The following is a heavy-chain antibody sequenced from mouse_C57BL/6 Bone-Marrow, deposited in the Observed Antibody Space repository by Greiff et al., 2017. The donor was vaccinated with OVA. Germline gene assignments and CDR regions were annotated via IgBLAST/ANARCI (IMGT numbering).Heavy chain of an antibody. V-gene: IGHV3-6*01. J-gene: IGHJ1*03. CDR1: GYSITSGYY. Sequence: ESGPGLVKPSQSLSLTCSVTGYSITSGYYWNWIRQFPGNKLEWMGYISYDGSNNYNPSLKNRISITRDTSKNQFFLKLNSVTTEDTATYYCARRAYYRYWYCDVWGTGTTVTVSS. CDR2: ISYDGSN. D-gene: IGHD2-14*01. CDR3: ARRAYYRYWYCDV.